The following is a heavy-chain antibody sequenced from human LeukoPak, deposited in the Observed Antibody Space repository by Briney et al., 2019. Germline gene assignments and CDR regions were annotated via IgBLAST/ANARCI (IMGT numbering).Heavy chain of an antibody. V-gene: IGHV4-59*01. CDR2: IYYGGST. J-gene: IGHJ4*02. D-gene: IGHD3-10*01. CDR3: ARGYDSGSRPFDY. CDR1: GGSISSYY. Sequence: PSETLSLTCTVSGGSISSYYWSWIRQPPGKGLEWIGDIYYGGSTNYNPSLKSRVTISVDTSKNQFSLKLSSVTAADTAVYYCARGYDSGSRPFDYWGQGTLVTVSS.